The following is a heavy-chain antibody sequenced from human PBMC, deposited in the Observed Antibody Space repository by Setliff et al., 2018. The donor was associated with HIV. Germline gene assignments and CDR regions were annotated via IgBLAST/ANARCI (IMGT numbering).Heavy chain of an antibody. CDR3: AREKYGDKFDY. Sequence: SVKVSCKVSGGTFTRNCISWVRQAPGQGLEWMGGILPFFDTANYAQKFQGRVTITADESTSTVHMELSSLTSDDTAMYYCAREKYGDKFDYWGQGTLVTVSS. V-gene: IGHV1-69*13. J-gene: IGHJ4*02. CDR1: GGTFTRNC. CDR2: ILPFFDTA. D-gene: IGHD2-8*01.